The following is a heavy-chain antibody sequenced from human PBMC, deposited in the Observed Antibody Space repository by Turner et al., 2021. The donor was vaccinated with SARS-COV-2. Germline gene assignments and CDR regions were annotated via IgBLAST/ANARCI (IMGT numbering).Heavy chain of an antibody. J-gene: IGHJ5*02. CDR2: ILNDGSSK. CDR3: ARALINYCTNGVCFPFDP. D-gene: IGHD2-8*01. V-gene: IGHV3-30-3*01. Sequence: QVQPVESGGGVVQPGRSLRLSCAALGFTFSSHAMHWVRQGPGKGLGWVSVILNDGSSKYYADAVKGRFTISRDNSKNTLYLQMNSLRAEDTAVYYCARALINYCTNGVCFPFDPWGQGTLVTVSS. CDR1: GFTFSSHA.